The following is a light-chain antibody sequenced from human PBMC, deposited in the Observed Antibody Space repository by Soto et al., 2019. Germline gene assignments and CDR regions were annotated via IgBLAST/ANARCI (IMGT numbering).Light chain of an antibody. Sequence: EIVLTQSPGTLSLSPGERATLSCRASQSVSNSYLAWYQQKPGRAPRLLIYGASSRATDIPDRFSGSGSGTDVTLTISRLEPVDSAVYYFQQYGSSPTTFGQGTKVEIK. CDR2: GAS. J-gene: IGKJ1*01. V-gene: IGKV3-20*01. CDR1: QSVSNSY. CDR3: QQYGSSPTT.